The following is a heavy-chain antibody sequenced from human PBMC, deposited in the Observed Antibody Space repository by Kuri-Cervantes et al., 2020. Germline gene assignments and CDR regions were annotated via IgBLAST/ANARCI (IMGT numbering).Heavy chain of an antibody. CDR3: ARDRASSWYYYYMDV. V-gene: IGHV4-30-4*08. D-gene: IGHD6-13*01. CDR1: GGSISSGDFH. Sequence: LRLSCTAPGGSISSGDFHWSWICQSPGKGLEWIGDIYHTGSAYYNPSLKSRVTISVDTSKNQFSLKLSSVTAADTAVYYCARDRASSWYYYYMDVWGKGTTVTVSS. CDR2: IYHTGSA. J-gene: IGHJ6*03.